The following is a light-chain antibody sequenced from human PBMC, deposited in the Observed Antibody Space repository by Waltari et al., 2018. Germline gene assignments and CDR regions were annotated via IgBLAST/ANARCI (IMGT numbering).Light chain of an antibody. CDR3: HQYGSSPKT. CDR1: QTVGSRY. J-gene: IGKJ1*01. CDR2: GTS. V-gene: IGKV3-20*01. Sequence: VLTQSPGTLSLSPGERATLSCRASQTVGSRYLAWYQQKPGQAPRLLIYGTSTRATGIPDRFSGSGSGTDFTLTISRLEPEDFAMYHCHQYGSSPKTFGQGTKVEIK.